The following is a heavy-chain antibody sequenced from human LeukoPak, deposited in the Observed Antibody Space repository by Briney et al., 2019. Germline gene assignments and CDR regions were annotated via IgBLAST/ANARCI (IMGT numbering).Heavy chain of an antibody. CDR3: AKVQDSSSWYPLYYYYGMDV. D-gene: IGHD6-13*01. V-gene: IGHV3-9*01. CDR1: GFTFDDYA. J-gene: IGHJ6*02. CDR2: ISWNSGSI. Sequence: GGSLRLSCAASGFTFDDYAMHWVRQAPGKGLEWVSGISWNSGSIGYADSVKGRFTISRDNAKSSLYLQMNSLRAEDTALYYCAKVQDSSSWYPLYYYYGMDVWGQGATVTVSS.